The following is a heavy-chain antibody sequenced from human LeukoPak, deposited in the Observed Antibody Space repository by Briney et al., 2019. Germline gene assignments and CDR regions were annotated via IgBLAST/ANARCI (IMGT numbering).Heavy chain of an antibody. V-gene: IGHV4-4*07. CDR3: ARGRYCSADICSGGDAFDI. Sequence: SETLSLTCTVSGGSINNYYWSWIRQPAGKGLEWIGRIHTRGSTNYNPSLKSRVTMSVDTSKNQFSLKLSSMTAADTAVYYCARGRYCSADICSGGDAFDIWGQGTMVSVSS. D-gene: IGHD2-15*01. CDR1: GGSINNYY. J-gene: IGHJ3*02. CDR2: IHTRGST.